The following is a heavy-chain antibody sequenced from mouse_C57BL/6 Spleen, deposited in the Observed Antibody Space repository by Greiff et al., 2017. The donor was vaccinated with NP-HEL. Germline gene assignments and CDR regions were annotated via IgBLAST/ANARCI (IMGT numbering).Heavy chain of an antibody. Sequence: QVQLQQPGAELVKPGASVKLSCKASGYTFTSYWMHWVKQRPGQGLEWIGMIHPNSGSTNYNEKFKSKATLTVDKSSSTAYMQLSSLTSEDSAVYYCARRNYGSSYYYFDYWGQGTTLTVSS. CDR2: IHPNSGST. J-gene: IGHJ2*01. V-gene: IGHV1-64*01. CDR1: GYTFTSYW. D-gene: IGHD1-1*01. CDR3: ARRNYGSSYYYFDY.